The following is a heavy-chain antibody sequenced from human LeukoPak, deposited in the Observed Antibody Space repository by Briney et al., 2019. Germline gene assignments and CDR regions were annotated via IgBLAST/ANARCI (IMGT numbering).Heavy chain of an antibody. Sequence: SETLSLTCAVYGGSFSGYYWSWIRQPPGKGLEWIGEINHSGSTNYNPSLKSRVTISVDTSKNQFSLKLSSVTAADTAVYYCARVDYSNAFDIWGQGTMVTVSS. CDR1: GGSFSGYY. CDR2: INHSGST. V-gene: IGHV4-34*01. D-gene: IGHD3-16*01. J-gene: IGHJ3*02. CDR3: ARVDYSNAFDI.